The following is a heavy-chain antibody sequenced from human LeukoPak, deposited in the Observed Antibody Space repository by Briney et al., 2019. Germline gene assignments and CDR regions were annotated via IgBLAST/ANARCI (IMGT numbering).Heavy chain of an antibody. V-gene: IGHV1-69*13. CDR2: IIPIFGTA. CDR3: AREYLRHAFDI. D-gene: IGHD2-2*02. CDR1: GGTFSSYA. J-gene: IGHJ3*02. Sequence: GASVKVPCKASGGTFSSYAISWVRQAPGQGLEWMGGIIPIFGTANYAQKFQGRVTITADESTSTAYMELSSLRSEDTAVYYCAREYLRHAFDIWGQGTMVTVSS.